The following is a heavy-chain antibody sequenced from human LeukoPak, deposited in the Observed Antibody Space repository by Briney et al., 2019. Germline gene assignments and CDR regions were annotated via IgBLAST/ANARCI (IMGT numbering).Heavy chain of an antibody. CDR1: GFTFSSYA. CDR3: ARVYVGTDTVDFDY. CDR2: LSYDGSIK. J-gene: IGHJ4*02. D-gene: IGHD5-18*01. Sequence: GSLRLSCAASGFTFSSYAMHWVRQAPGKGLEWVAVLSYDGSIKYYADSVKGRFTISRDNSKNTLYLEMNSLRADDTAVYYCARVYVGTDTVDFDYWGQGTLVTVSS. V-gene: IGHV3-30-3*01.